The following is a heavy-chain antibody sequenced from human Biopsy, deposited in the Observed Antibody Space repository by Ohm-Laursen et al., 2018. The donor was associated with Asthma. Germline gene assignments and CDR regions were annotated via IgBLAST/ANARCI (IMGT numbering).Heavy chain of an antibody. CDR2: LIPVLGTP. D-gene: IGHD4-23*01. CDR3: ARAYGGNFFSGAFDI. CDR1: GDSFSNYA. Sequence: SSVKVSCKASGDSFSNYAISWVRQAPGQGLEWMGGLIPVLGTPDHAQMFEGRVTITADESTSTAYMDLSSLSSEDTAVYYCARAYGGNFFSGAFDIWGQGTMVTVSS. V-gene: IGHV1-69*01. J-gene: IGHJ3*02.